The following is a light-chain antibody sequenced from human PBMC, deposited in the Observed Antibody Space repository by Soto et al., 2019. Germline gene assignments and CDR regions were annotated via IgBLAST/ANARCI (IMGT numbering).Light chain of an antibody. J-gene: IGKJ1*01. V-gene: IGKV3-20*01. CDR2: GES. CDR1: QSVSSSY. CDR3: QKYGSSPAT. Sequence: VLTQSPGTLSLSPGDSATLSCRASQSVSSSYLAWYQQKPGQAPRLLIYGESSRAIGIPDRFSGSGSGTDFNLTISSLEPEDFAVYYCQKYGSSPATCGQGTKVDIK.